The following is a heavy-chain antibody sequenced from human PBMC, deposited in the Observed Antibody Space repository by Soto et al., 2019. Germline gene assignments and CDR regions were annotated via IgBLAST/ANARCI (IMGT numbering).Heavy chain of an antibody. CDR3: ARQNYGGYATLYYYYGMDV. Sequence: EVQLVESGGGLVQPGGSLRLSCAASGFTFSSYEMNWVRQAPGKGLEWVSYISSSGSTIYYADSVKGRFTISRDNAKNSLYLQMNSLRAEDTAVYYCARQNYGGYATLYYYYGMDVWGQGTTVTVSS. V-gene: IGHV3-48*03. D-gene: IGHD5-12*01. J-gene: IGHJ6*02. CDR1: GFTFSSYE. CDR2: ISSSGSTI.